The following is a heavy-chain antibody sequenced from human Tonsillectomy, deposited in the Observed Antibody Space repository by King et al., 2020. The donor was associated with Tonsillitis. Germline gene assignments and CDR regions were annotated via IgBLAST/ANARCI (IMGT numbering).Heavy chain of an antibody. CDR3: ARDPALFRATGWYGGGMDV. J-gene: IGHJ6*02. V-gene: IGHV3-7*03. CDR1: GFTFSSYW. Sequence: VQLVESGGGLVQPGGSLRVSCAASGFTFSSYWMTWVRQAPGKGLEWVANIKQDGSEKYYVDSVKGRFTISRDNAKNSLYLQMSSLRAEDTAVYYCARDPALFRATGWYGGGMDVWGQGTTVTVSS. D-gene: IGHD6-19*01. CDR2: IKQDGSEK.